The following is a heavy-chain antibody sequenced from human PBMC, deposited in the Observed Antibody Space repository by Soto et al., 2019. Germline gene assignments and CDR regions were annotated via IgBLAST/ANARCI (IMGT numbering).Heavy chain of an antibody. D-gene: IGHD3-10*01. J-gene: IGHJ4*02. CDR2: ISSGGSHT. CDR3: AIRGLSKSEVRGYFDY. Sequence: QEQLEETGGGVVKPGGSLRLSCAGSGFTFSEYYMSWIRQPPGKGLQWIAYISSGGSHTDYSDSVRGRFTSSRDNAKNSLYLHMNNLRDEDTAVYYCAIRGLSKSEVRGYFDYWGRGTLVTVSS. V-gene: IGHV3-11*05. CDR1: GFTFSEYY.